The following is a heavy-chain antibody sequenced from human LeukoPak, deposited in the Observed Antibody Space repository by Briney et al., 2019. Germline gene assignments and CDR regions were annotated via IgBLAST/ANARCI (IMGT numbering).Heavy chain of an antibody. J-gene: IGHJ4*02. CDR1: GFTVSSNY. D-gene: IGHD6-13*01. V-gene: IGHV3-66*01. CDR3: ARDSRHSSSSWTDY. CDR2: IYSGGST. Sequence: GGSLRLSCAASGFTVSSNYMSWVRQAPGKGLEWVSAIYSGGSTYYADSVKGRFTISRDNSKNTLYLQMNSLRAEDTAVYYCARDSRHSSSSWTDYWGQGTLVTVSS.